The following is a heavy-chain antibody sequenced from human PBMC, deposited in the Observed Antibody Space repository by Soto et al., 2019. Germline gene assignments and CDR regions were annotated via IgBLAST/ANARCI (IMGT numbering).Heavy chain of an antibody. V-gene: IGHV3-23*01. CDR1: GFTFSSYA. J-gene: IGHJ3*02. CDR3: AKPPTDSSGRYDAFDI. CDR2: ISGSGGST. D-gene: IGHD3-22*01. Sequence: EVQLLESGGGLVQPGGSLRLSCAASGFTFSSYAMSWVRQAPGKGLEWVSAISGSGGSTYYADSVKGRFTISRDNSKNTLYLQMNSLRAEDTAVYYCAKPPTDSSGRYDAFDIWGQGTMVTVSP.